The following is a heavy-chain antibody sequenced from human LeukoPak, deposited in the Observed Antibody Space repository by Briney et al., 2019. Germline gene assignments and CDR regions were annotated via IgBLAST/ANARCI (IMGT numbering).Heavy chain of an antibody. J-gene: IGHJ4*02. CDR3: ARQKSTWFGELRYPFDY. V-gene: IGHV5-51*01. CDR2: IYPGDSDT. D-gene: IGHD3-10*01. CDR1: GYSFTSYW. Sequence: GESLKISCKGSGYSFTSYWIGWVRQMPGKGLEWMGIIYPGDSDTRYSPSFQGQVTISADKSISTAYLQWSSLKASDTAMYYCARQKSTWFGELRYPFDYWGQGTLVTVSS.